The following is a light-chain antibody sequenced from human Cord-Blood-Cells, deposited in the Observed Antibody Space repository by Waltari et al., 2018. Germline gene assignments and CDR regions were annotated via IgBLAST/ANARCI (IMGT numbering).Light chain of an antibody. V-gene: IGLV2-14*01. J-gene: IGLJ1*01. Sequence: QSALTQPASVSGSPGQSLTIPCTGTSSDVGGYNYVSCYQQHPGKPPKLMIYDVSKRPSGVSNRFSGSKSGNTASLTISGLQAEDEADYYCSSYTSSSTYVFGTGTKVTVL. CDR3: SSYTSSSTYV. CDR1: SSDVGGYNY. CDR2: DVS.